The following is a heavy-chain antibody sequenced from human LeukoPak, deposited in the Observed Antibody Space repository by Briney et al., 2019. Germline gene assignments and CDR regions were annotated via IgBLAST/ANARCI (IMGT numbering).Heavy chain of an antibody. V-gene: IGHV4-34*01. D-gene: IGHD1-7*01. Sequence: SEILSLTCAVYGGSFSGYYWSWIRQPPGKGLEWIGEINHSGSTNYNPSLKSRVTISVDTSKNQFSLKLSSVTAADTAVYYCARLWGRNWNYPDYWGQGTLVTVSS. CDR3: ARLWGRNWNYPDY. CDR2: INHSGST. CDR1: GGSFSGYY. J-gene: IGHJ4*02.